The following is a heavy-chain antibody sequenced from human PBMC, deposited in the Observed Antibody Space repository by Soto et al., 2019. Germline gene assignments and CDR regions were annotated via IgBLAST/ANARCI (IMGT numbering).Heavy chain of an antibody. J-gene: IGHJ6*02. CDR3: ARDYDILTGYSGPYYGMDV. Sequence: GASVKVSCKASGYTFTGYYMHWVRQAPGQGLEWMGWINPNSGGTNYAQKFQGWVTMTRDTSISTAYMELSRLRSDDTAVYYCARDYDILTGYSGPYYGMDVWGQGTTVTVSS. D-gene: IGHD3-9*01. CDR1: GYTFTGYY. V-gene: IGHV1-2*04. CDR2: INPNSGGT.